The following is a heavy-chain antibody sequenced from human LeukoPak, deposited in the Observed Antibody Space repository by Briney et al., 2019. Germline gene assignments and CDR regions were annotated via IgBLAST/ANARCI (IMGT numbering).Heavy chain of an antibody. J-gene: IGHJ3*02. CDR2: FDPEDGET. V-gene: IGHV1-24*01. CDR1: GYTLTELS. CDR3: APRRYCSSTSCYFGAFDI. Sequence: GASVKVSCKVSGYTLTELSMHWVRQAPGKGLEWMGGFDPEDGETIYAQKFQGRVTMTEDTSTDTAYMELSSLRSEDTAVYYCAPRRYCSSTSCYFGAFDIWGQGTMVTVSS. D-gene: IGHD2-2*01.